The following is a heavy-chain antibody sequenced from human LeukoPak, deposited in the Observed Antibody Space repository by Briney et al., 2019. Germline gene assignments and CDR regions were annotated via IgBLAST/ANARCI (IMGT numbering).Heavy chain of an antibody. CDR2: ISAYNGNR. D-gene: IGHD2-15*01. J-gene: IGHJ4*02. V-gene: IGHV1-18*04. CDR3: ARDRRSYCSGANCDSGTDY. CDR1: GYTFTSYY. Sequence: ASVKVSCKASGYTFTSYYMYWVRQAPGQGLEWMGWISAYNGNRNYAQKFQGRVTMTTDTSTSTANMELRSLRSDDTAVYYCARDRRSYCSGANCDSGTDYWGQGTLVTVSS.